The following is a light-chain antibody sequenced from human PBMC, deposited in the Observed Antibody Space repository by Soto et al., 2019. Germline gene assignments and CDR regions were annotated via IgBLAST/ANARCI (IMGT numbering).Light chain of an antibody. CDR1: QSISTY. V-gene: IGKV1-39*01. CDR2: AAS. CDR3: EQSYSTFWT. J-gene: IGKJ1*01. Sequence: DIQMTQSPSSLSASVGDRVTITCRASQSISTYYSWYQQKPGKAHKLRIYAASSLQSGGPSRFSGSGSVTDFTLTISSLQPEDSATYDCEQSYSTFWTCGKGTKVEIK.